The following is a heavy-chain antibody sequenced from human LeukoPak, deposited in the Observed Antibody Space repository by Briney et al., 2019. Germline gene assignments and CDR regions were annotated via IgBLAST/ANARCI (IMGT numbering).Heavy chain of an antibody. V-gene: IGHV1-69*01. Sequence: SVKVSCKASGGTFSSYAISWVRQAPGQGLEWMGGFIPIFGTANYAQKFQGGVTITADESTSTAYMELSSLRSEDTAVYYCARLPLRSIAVGYYGMDVWGQGTTVTVPS. J-gene: IGHJ6*02. CDR3: ARLPLRSIAVGYYGMDV. D-gene: IGHD6-6*01. CDR2: FIPIFGTA. CDR1: GGTFSSYA.